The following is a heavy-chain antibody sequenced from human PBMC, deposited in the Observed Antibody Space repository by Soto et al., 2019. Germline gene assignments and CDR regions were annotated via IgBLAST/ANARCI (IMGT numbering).Heavy chain of an antibody. D-gene: IGHD2-2*01. V-gene: IGHV1-18*01. J-gene: IGHJ5*02. CDR3: AREGREYCSSTSGYAGWFDP. CDR2: ISAYNGNT. CDR1: GYTFTSYG. Sequence: QVQLVQSGAEVKKPGASVKVSCKASGYTFTSYGISWVRQAPGQGLEWMGWISAYNGNTNYAQKLQGRVTMTTDTSTSTAYMELRSLRSDDTAVYYCAREGREYCSSTSGYAGWFDPWGQGTLVTVSS.